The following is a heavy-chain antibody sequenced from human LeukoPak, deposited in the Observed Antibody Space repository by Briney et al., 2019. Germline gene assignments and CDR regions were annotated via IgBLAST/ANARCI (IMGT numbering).Heavy chain of an antibody. CDR1: GGSLSDDY. V-gene: IGHV4-34*01. CDR2: INHRGTT. CDR3: ARVPGRRYLQHIFDS. Sequence: SEILSLTCGVFGGSLSDDYWSWIRQPPGKGLEWIGEINHRGTTNYNPSLRSRVTISVDTSKNQFSLNLTSVSAADTSMYYCARVPGRRYLQHIFDSWGQGTLVTVSS. D-gene: IGHD2-21*01. J-gene: IGHJ4*02.